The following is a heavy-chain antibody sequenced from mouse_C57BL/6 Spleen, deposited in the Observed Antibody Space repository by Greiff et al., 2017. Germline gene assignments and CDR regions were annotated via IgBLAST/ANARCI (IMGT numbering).Heavy chain of an antibody. CDR1: GYSITSGYY. CDR3: ARGGYGSSPWFAY. Sequence: ESGPGLVKPSQSLSLTCSVTGYSITSGYYWNWIRQSPGNKLEWMGYISYDGSNNYNPSLKNRISITRDTSKNQFFLKLNSVTTEDTATYYCARGGYGSSPWFAYWGQGTLVTVSA. CDR2: ISYDGSN. J-gene: IGHJ3*01. D-gene: IGHD1-1*01. V-gene: IGHV3-6*01.